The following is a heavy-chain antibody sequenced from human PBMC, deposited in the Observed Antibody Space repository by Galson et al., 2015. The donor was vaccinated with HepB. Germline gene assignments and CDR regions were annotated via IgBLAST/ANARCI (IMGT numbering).Heavy chain of an antibody. CDR2: IWSDGSNK. Sequence: SLRLSCAASGFTFSSYGMHWVRQTPGKGLEWVAGIWSDGSNKYYADSVKGLITISRDNSKNTLFLLINRLRAEDTAVYYCARDRRWEILDVDAFDIWGQGTMVTVSS. CDR1: GFTFSSYG. D-gene: IGHD1-26*01. CDR3: ARDRRWEILDVDAFDI. J-gene: IGHJ3*02. V-gene: IGHV3-33*08.